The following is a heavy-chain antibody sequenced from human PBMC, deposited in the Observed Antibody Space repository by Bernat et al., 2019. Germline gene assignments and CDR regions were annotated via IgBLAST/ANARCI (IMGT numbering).Heavy chain of an antibody. CDR3: ARVSPGVRGVTITPLEY. Sequence: QVQLVESGGGVVQPGRSLRLSCAASGFTFSSYAMHWVRQAPGKGLEWVAVISYDGSNKYYADSVKGRFTISRDNSKNTLYLQMNSLRAEDTAVYYCARVSPGVRGVTITPLEYWGQGTLVTVSS. CDR2: ISYDGSNK. J-gene: IGHJ4*02. D-gene: IGHD3-10*01. V-gene: IGHV3-30-3*01. CDR1: GFTFSSYA.